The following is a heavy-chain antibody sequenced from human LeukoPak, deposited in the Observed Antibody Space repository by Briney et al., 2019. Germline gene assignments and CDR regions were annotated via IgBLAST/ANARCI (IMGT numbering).Heavy chain of an antibody. J-gene: IGHJ4*02. Sequence: PSETLSLTCDVSGGSITQTNYWTWVRQPPGKGLEWIGEINKSGNTDYNPSLKGRVTVSLDASKNQFSLRLTSVTAADTAVYYCARGYGSGSYYKYWGQGTLVTVSS. D-gene: IGHD3-10*01. V-gene: IGHV4-4*02. CDR1: GGSITQTNY. CDR3: ARGYGSGSYYKY. CDR2: INKSGNT.